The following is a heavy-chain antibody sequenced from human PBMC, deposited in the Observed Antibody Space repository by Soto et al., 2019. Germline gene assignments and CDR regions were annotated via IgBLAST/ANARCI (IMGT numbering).Heavy chain of an antibody. CDR3: ARDSTHGKFFDY. Sequence: GGSLRLSCAASGFTFSNYAMHWVRQAPGKGLEWVAVISYDGPNKYYADSVKGRFTISRDNSQNTLFLQMNSLRAEDTALYYCARDSTHGKFFDYWGQGTLVTVSS. J-gene: IGHJ4*02. CDR1: GFTFSNYA. V-gene: IGHV3-30-3*01. D-gene: IGHD4-17*01. CDR2: ISYDGPNK.